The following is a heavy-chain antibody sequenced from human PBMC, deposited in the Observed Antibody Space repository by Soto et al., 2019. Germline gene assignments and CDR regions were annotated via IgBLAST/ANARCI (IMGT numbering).Heavy chain of an antibody. CDR2: IYSGGST. CDR3: ARFVRSCSATTFSTRADX. J-gene: IGHJ6*02. V-gene: IGHV4-61*01. Sequence: SDTLSLTFTVSGGFVNSDTHSWSWIRQTPGKRLEWIGFIYSGGSTKNPSLRSRVTISVDTSKNQFSLKLRSVIVADTAVYNCARFVRSCSATTFSTRADXWGQGITVTVS. CDR1: GGFVNSDTHS. D-gene: IGHD2-2*01.